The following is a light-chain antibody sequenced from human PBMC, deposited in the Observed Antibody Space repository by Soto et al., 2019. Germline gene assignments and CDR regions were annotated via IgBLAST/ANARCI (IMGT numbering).Light chain of an antibody. CDR3: SSYTTSSTVV. CDR2: EVT. J-gene: IGLJ1*01. Sequence: QSVLTQPASVFGSPGQSITISCTGTSSDVGGYNFVSWYQQLPGKAPKLMIYEVTSRPSGVSNRFSGSKSGNTASLTISGLQPEDEAEYCCSSYTTSSTVVFGTGTKATLL. V-gene: IGLV2-14*03. CDR1: SSDVGGYNF.